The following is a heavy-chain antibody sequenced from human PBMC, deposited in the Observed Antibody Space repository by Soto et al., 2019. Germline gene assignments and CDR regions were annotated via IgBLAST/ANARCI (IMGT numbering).Heavy chain of an antibody. D-gene: IGHD3-10*01. J-gene: IGHJ4*02. Sequence: SETLSLTCTVSGGSISSGDYYWSWIRQPPGKGLEWIGYIYYSGSTYYNPSLKSRVTISVDTSKNQFSLKLSSVTAADTAVYYCARDHAGGNYFDYWGQGTLVTVSS. CDR2: IYYSGST. CDR3: ARDHAGGNYFDY. V-gene: IGHV4-30-4*01. CDR1: GGSISSGDYY.